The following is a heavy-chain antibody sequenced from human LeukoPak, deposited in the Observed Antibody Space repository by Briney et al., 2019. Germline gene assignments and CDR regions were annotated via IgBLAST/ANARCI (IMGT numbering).Heavy chain of an antibody. CDR3: AKDRVLHDSSGLGD. V-gene: IGHV3-30*02. Sequence: GGSLRLSCAASGFTFSSYGMHWVRQAPGKGLEWVAFIRYDGSNKYYADSVKGRFTISRDNSKNTLYLQMNSLRAEDTAVYYCAKDRVLHDSSGLGDWGQGTLVTVSS. CDR2: IRYDGSNK. D-gene: IGHD3-22*01. CDR1: GFTFSSYG. J-gene: IGHJ4*02.